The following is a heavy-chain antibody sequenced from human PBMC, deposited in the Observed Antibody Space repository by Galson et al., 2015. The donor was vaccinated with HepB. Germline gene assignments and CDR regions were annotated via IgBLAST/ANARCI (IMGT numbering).Heavy chain of an antibody. Sequence: SVKVSCKASGGTFSNYGISWVRQAPGQGLEWMGRIIPIVGISNYALNFQGRVTITADKSTSTAYMELSSLRSEDTAVYYCARGGGSITMVQGDKYFYYMDVWGKGTTVTVSS. CDR2: IIPIVGIS. V-gene: IGHV1-69*04. CDR1: GGTFSNYG. CDR3: ARGGGSITMVQGDKYFYYMDV. J-gene: IGHJ6*03. D-gene: IGHD3-10*01.